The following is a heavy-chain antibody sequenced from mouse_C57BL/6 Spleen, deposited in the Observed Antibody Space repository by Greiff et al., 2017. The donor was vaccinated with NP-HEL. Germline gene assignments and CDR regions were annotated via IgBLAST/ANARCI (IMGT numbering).Heavy chain of an antibody. CDR3: ARFYDGYPWFAY. CDR1: GYTFTSYW. CDR2: IDPSASYT. D-gene: IGHD2-3*01. Sequence: QVQLQQPGAELVMPGASVKLSCKASGYTFTSYWMHWVKQRPGQGLEWIGEIDPSASYTNYNQKFKGKATLTVDESSSTAYMQLSSLTSEDSAVYYCARFYDGYPWFAYWGQGTLVTVSA. J-gene: IGHJ3*01. V-gene: IGHV1-69*01.